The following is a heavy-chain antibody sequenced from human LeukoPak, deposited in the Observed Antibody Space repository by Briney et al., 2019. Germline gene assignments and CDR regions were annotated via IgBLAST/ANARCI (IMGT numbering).Heavy chain of an antibody. CDR3: TRAQGSGHERPFDS. CDR1: GFTFSSYW. V-gene: IGHV3-74*01. D-gene: IGHD5-12*01. Sequence: ERSLRLSCAASGFTFSSYWMHWVRQVPGKGLVWVSRIKGDGSITTYADSVKGRFTISRDNAKNTLYLQMNSLRAEDTAVYYCTRAQGSGHERPFDSWGRGTLVSVTS. J-gene: IGHJ4*02. CDR2: IKGDGSIT.